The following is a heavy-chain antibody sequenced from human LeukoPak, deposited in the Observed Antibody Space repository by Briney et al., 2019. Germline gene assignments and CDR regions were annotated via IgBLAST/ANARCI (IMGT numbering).Heavy chain of an antibody. D-gene: IGHD3-3*01. J-gene: IGHJ4*02. CDR3: ARELQFVTIFGVVSTAHDY. V-gene: IGHV3-7*01. CDR2: IKQDGSEK. Sequence: GGSLRLSCAASGFTFSSYWMSWVRQAPGKGLEWVANIKQDGSEKYYVDSVKGRFTISRDNAKNSLCLQMNSLRAEDTAVYYCARELQFVTIFGVVSTAHDYWGQGTLVTVSS. CDR1: GFTFSSYW.